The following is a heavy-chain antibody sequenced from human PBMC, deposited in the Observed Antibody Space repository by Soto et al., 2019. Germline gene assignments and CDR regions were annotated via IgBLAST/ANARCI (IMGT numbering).Heavy chain of an antibody. J-gene: IGHJ1*01. CDR2: INPNSGGT. V-gene: IGHV1-2*02. D-gene: IGHD3-22*01. CDR1: GYTFTGYY. Sequence: GASVKVSCKASGYTFTGYYMHWVRQAPGQGLEWMGWINPNSGGTNYAQKFQGRVTMTRDTSISTAYMELSRLRSDDTAVYYCARVTYYYDSSASSQARAEYFQHWGQGTLVTVS. CDR3: ARVTYYYDSSASSQARAEYFQH.